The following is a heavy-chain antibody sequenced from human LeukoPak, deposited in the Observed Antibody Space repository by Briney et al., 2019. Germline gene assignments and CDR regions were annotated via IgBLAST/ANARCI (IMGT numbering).Heavy chain of an antibody. V-gene: IGHV3-53*01. Sequence: PGGSLRLSCAASGFTVSRNYMTWVRQAPGKGLEWVSVIYSGGSTYYADSVKGRCTISRDNSKNTLYLQMNSLRAEDTAVYYCAGTIVGKWAIDYWGQGTLVTVSS. CDR3: AGTIVGKWAIDY. D-gene: IGHD3-22*01. CDR1: GFTVSRNY. CDR2: IYSGGST. J-gene: IGHJ4*02.